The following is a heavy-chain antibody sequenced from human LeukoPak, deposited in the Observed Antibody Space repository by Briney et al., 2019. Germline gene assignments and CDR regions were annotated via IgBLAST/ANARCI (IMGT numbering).Heavy chain of an antibody. V-gene: IGHV3-11*01. J-gene: IGHJ3*02. CDR2: ISSSGSTI. CDR1: GFTFSDYY. CDR3: ARGSGYYGSGSSDDAFDI. Sequence: GGSLRLSCAASGFTFSDYYMSWIRQAPGKGLEWVSYISSSGSTIYYADSVKGRFTISRVNAKNSLYLQMNSLRAEDTAVYYCARGSGYYGSGSSDDAFDIWGQGTMVTVSS. D-gene: IGHD3-10*01.